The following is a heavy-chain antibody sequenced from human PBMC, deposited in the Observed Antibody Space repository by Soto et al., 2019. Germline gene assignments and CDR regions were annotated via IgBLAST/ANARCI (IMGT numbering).Heavy chain of an antibody. CDR1: GGSISSGGYS. CDR3: ARGEVVATGS. J-gene: IGHJ5*02. CDR2: IYHSGST. D-gene: IGHD2-15*01. Sequence: SETLSLTCAVSGGSISSGGYSWGWIRQPPGKGLEWIGYIYHSGSTYYNPSLKSRVTILVDRSKNQFSLKLSSVTAADTAVYYCARGEVVATGSWGQGTLVSVS. V-gene: IGHV4-30-2*01.